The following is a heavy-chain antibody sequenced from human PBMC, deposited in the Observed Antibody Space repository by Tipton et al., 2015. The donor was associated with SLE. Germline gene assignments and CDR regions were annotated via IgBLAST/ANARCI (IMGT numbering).Heavy chain of an antibody. J-gene: IGHJ5*02. D-gene: IGHD4-23*01. CDR2: VFYSGIT. CDR1: GGSVSSFY. Sequence: LRLSCTVSGGSVSSFYWSWIRQPPGKGLEWIGYVFYSGITKYNPSLMSRVTMSIDTSKNQLSLRLSSVTAADTAVYYCARGGTGDGRNPFDPWGQGTLVTVSS. CDR3: ARGGTGDGRNPFDP. V-gene: IGHV4-59*02.